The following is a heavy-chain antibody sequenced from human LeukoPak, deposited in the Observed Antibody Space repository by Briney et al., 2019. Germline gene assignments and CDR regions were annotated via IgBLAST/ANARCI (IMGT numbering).Heavy chain of an antibody. Sequence: PSETLSLTCAVYGGSFSAYYWSWIRQPPGEGLEWIGEINHRGSTYYNPSLKSRVTISVDTSKNQFSLKLSSLTAADTAVYYCARVVGGYYDFWSGYYRFDPWGQGTLVTVSS. D-gene: IGHD3-3*01. V-gene: IGHV4-34*01. J-gene: IGHJ5*02. CDR1: GGSFSAYY. CDR2: INHRGST. CDR3: ARVVGGYYDFWSGYYRFDP.